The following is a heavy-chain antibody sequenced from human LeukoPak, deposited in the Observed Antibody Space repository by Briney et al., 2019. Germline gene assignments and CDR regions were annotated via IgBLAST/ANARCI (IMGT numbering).Heavy chain of an antibody. J-gene: IGHJ4*02. CDR1: GGSFSPYY. CDR2: INHSGST. Sequence: SETLSLTCAVYGGSFSPYYWSWIRQPPGKGLEWIGEINHSGSTNYNPSLKSRVTISVDTSKNQFSLRLSSVTAADTAVYYCSRGGSYCGGDCYVDYWGQGTLVTVSS. D-gene: IGHD2-21*02. CDR3: SRGGSYCGGDCYVDY. V-gene: IGHV4-34*01.